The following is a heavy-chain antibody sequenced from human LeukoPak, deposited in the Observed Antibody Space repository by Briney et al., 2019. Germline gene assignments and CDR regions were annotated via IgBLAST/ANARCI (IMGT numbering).Heavy chain of an antibody. J-gene: IGHJ5*02. CDR2: INHSGST. D-gene: IGHD2-21*01. CDR3: ARAPVILWSGWFDP. Sequence: SETLSLTCAVYGGSFSGYYWSWIRQPPGKGLEWIGEINHSGSTNYNPSLKSRVTISVDTSKNQFSLKLSSVTAADTAVYYCARAPVILWSGWFDPWGQGTLVTVSS. CDR1: GGSFSGYY. V-gene: IGHV4-34*01.